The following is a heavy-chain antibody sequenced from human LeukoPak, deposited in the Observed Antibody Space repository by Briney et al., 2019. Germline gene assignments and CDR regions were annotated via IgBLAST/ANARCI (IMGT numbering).Heavy chain of an antibody. CDR2: TKPDGSES. CDR3: VRDYDYSWGTYRLDAFDI. CDR1: GFTFSSYW. V-gene: IGHV3-7*01. J-gene: IGHJ3*02. D-gene: IGHD3-16*02. Sequence: GGSLRLSCAASGFTFSSYWINWVRQTPGKGLEWVASTKPDGSESYYVDSLRGRFTISRDNANNSLHLHMNSLRAEDTAVYYCVRDYDYSWGTYRLDAFDIWGQGTMVTVS.